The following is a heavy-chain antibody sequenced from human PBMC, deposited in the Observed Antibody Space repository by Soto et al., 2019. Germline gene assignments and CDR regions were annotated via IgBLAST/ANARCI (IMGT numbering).Heavy chain of an antibody. J-gene: IGHJ4*02. CDR3: AKDPGGYSYGYGEDY. V-gene: IGHV3-23*01. CDR2: ISGSGGST. D-gene: IGHD5-18*01. Sequence: EVQLLESGGGLVQPGGSLRLSCAASGFTFSSYAMSWVRQAPGKGLEWVSAISGSGGSTYYADSVKGRFTISRDNSKNTLYLQRNSLRAEDTAVYYCAKDPGGYSYGYGEDYWGQGTLFTVSS. CDR1: GFTFSSYA.